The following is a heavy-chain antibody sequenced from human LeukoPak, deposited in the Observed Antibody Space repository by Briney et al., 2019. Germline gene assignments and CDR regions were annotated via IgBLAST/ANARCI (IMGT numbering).Heavy chain of an antibody. CDR3: AIGYCSSTSCYKFYYYYGMDV. J-gene: IGHJ6*02. V-gene: IGHV3-9*01. Sequence: GGSLRLSCAASEFTFDDYAMHWVRQAPGKGLEWVSGISWNSGSIGYADSVKGRFTISRDNAKNSLYLQMNSLRAEDTALYYCAIGYCSSTSCYKFYYYYGMDVWGQGTTVTVSS. CDR1: EFTFDDYA. CDR2: ISWNSGSI. D-gene: IGHD2-2*01.